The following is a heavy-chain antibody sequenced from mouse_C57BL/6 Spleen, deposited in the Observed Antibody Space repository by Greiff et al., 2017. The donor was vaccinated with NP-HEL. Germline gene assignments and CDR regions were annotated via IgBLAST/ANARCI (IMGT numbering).Heavy chain of an antibody. Sequence: QVQLQQPGAELVKPGASVKLSCKASGYTFTSYWMHWVKQRPGRGLEWIGRIDPNSGGTKYNEKFKSKATLTVDKPSSTAYMQLSSLTSEDSAVYYCARTLMVTTLYYYARDYWGQGTSVTVSS. J-gene: IGHJ4*01. CDR2: IDPNSGGT. CDR1: GYTFTSYW. V-gene: IGHV1-72*01. D-gene: IGHD2-2*01. CDR3: ARTLMVTTLYYYARDY.